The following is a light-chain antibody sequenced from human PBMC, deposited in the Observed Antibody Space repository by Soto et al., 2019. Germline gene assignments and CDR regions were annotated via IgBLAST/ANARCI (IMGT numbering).Light chain of an antibody. CDR1: QSVSSSY. V-gene: IGKV3-20*01. CDR3: QQYGSSPPLT. J-gene: IGKJ4*02. CDR2: GAS. Sequence: EIVLTQSPGTLSLSPGERATLSCMASQSVSSSYLAGYQQKRGQAPRLLIYGASSRAPGIPDRFSGSGSGTDFNLTISRLEPEDFPVYYCQQYGSSPPLTFGGGTKVAI.